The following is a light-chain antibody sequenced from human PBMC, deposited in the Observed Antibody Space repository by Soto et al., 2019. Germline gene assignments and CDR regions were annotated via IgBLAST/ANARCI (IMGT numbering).Light chain of an antibody. CDR3: QHYGGSPRLT. Sequence: VLTLSVAALSLKKKERATLSCRASQSVSSNLAWYQQKPGQAPRLLIYGASTRATGIPDRFSGGGSGTDFTLTISRLEPEDFAVYFCQHYGGSPRLTFGGGTKVDI. CDR2: GAS. J-gene: IGKJ4*01. V-gene: IGKV3-20*01. CDR1: QSVSSN.